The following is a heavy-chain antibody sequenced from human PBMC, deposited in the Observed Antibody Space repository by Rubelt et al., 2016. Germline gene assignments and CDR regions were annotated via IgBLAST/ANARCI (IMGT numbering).Heavy chain of an antibody. Sequence: GGGLGQPGGSLRLSCTASGFAFSIYAMNWVRQAPGKGLEWVANIKQDGSEKYYVDSVKGRFTISRDNAKNSLYLQMNSLRAEDTAVYYCARYKCSGGSCYATFDCWGQGTLVTVSS. D-gene: IGHD2-15*01. V-gene: IGHV3-7*02. J-gene: IGHJ4*02. CDR3: ARYKCSGGSCYATFDC. CDR1: GFAFSIYA. CDR2: IKQDGSEK.